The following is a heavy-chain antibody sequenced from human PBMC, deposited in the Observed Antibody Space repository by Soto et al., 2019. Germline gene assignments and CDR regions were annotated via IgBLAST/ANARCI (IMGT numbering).Heavy chain of an antibody. CDR2: IKQDGSEK. J-gene: IGHJ4*02. CDR1: GFTFSSYA. V-gene: IGHV3-7*03. D-gene: IGHD2-2*02. Sequence: GGSLRLSCAASGFTFSSYAMSWVRQAPGKGLEWVANIKQDGSEKYYVDSVKGRFTISRDNAKNSLYLQMNSLRAEDTAVYYCAREAVVVPAAIQEVDYFDYWGQGTLVTVSS. CDR3: AREAVVVPAAIQEVDYFDY.